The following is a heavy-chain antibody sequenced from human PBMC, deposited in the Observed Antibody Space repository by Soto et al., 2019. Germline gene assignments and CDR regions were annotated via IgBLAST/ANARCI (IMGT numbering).Heavy chain of an antibody. CDR1: GFTFSSYA. D-gene: IGHD6-13*01. Sequence: LRLSCAASGFTFSSYAMSWVRQAPGKGLEWVSAISGSGGSTYYADSVKGRFTISRDNSKNTLYLQMNSLRAEDTAVYYCAKARYSSSWYLFDYWGQGTLVTVSS. V-gene: IGHV3-23*01. J-gene: IGHJ4*02. CDR3: AKARYSSSWYLFDY. CDR2: ISGSGGST.